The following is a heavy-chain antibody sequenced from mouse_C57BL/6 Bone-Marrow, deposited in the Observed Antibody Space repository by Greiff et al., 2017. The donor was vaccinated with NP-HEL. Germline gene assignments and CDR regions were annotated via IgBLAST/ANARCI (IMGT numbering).Heavy chain of an antibody. J-gene: IGHJ4*01. CDR1: GFNIKDDY. CDR3: TTGITTGYYAMDY. Sequence: EVQLQASGAELVRPGASVKLSCTASGFNIKDDYMHWVKQRPEQGLEWIGWIDPENGDTEYASKFQGKATITADTSSNTAYLQLSSLPSEDTAVYYCTTGITTGYYAMDYWGQGTSVTVSS. CDR2: IDPENGDT. V-gene: IGHV14-4*01. D-gene: IGHD2-4*01.